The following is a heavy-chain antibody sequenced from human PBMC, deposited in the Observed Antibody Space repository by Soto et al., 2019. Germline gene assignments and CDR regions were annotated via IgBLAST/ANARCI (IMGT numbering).Heavy chain of an antibody. V-gene: IGHV4-34*01. CDR2: INHSGST. J-gene: IGHJ6*02. Sequence: PSETLSLTCAVYGGSFSGYYWSWIRQPPGKGLEWIGEINHSGSTNYNPPLKSRVTISVDTSKNQFSLKLSSVTAADTAVYYCARKQVHYYGMDVWGQGTTVTVSS. CDR1: GGSFSGYY. D-gene: IGHD3-10*01. CDR3: ARKQVHYYGMDV.